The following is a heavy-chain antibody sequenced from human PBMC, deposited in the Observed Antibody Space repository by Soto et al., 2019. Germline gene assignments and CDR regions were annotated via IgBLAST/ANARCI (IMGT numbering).Heavy chain of an antibody. CDR1: GYTFTSYG. V-gene: IGHV1-3*01. D-gene: IGHD3-22*01. Sequence: GASVKVSCKASGYTFTSYGIHWVRQAPGQRLEWTGWINAGNGNTKYSEKFQGRVTITRDTSASTAYLELGSLRSEDTAVYYCARDPNDISAYYHQYYYGMYVWGQGTTVTV. CDR2: INAGNGNT. J-gene: IGHJ6*02. CDR3: ARDPNDISAYYHQYYYGMYV.